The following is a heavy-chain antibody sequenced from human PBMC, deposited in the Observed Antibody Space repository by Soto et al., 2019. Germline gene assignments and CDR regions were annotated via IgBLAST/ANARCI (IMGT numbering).Heavy chain of an antibody. CDR1: GGTFSSYA. D-gene: IGHD1-1*01. Sequence: QVQLVQSGAEVKKPGSSVKVSCKASGGTFSSYAISWVRQAPGQGLEWMGGIIPMFGTANYAQKFQGRVTITADKSTRTAYMELSSLRSEDTAVYYCASTSGTTFFQSFISNYYYGMDVWGQGTTVTVSS. CDR3: ASTSGTTFFQSFISNYYYGMDV. CDR2: IIPMFGTA. J-gene: IGHJ6*02. V-gene: IGHV1-69*06.